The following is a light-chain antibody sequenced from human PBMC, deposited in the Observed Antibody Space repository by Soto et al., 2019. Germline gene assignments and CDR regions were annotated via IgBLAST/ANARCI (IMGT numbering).Light chain of an antibody. V-gene: IGKV3-20*01. CDR3: QQYGSSPLA. Sequence: EIVLTQSPGTLSLSPGERATLSCRASQSVSSSFLAWYQQKPGQAPGLLIYGASSRATGIPDRFSGSGSGTDFTLTISRLELEDVAVYYCQQYGSSPLAFGGGTKVEI. CDR2: GAS. J-gene: IGKJ4*01. CDR1: QSVSSSF.